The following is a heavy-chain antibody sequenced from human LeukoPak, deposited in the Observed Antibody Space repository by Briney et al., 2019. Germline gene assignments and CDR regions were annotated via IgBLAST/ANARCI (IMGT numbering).Heavy chain of an antibody. D-gene: IGHD6-25*01. Sequence: GGSLRLSCAASGFTFSSYWMHWVRQAPGKGLVRVSRINIDGSSTSYADSVKGRFTISRDNAKNSLFLQMKSLRGEDTAVYYCARDGTPNYSTGWVYMDVWGKGTTVTVSS. V-gene: IGHV3-74*01. CDR1: GFTFSSYW. CDR3: ARDGTPNYSTGWVYMDV. CDR2: INIDGSST. J-gene: IGHJ6*04.